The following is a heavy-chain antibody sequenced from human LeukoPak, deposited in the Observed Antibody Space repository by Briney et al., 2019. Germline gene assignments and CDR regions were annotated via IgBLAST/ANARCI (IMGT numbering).Heavy chain of an antibody. V-gene: IGHV1-46*01. CDR2: INPSGGST. D-gene: IGHD2-15*01. CDR3: AKVNEEGWELPADY. CDR1: GYTFTTYY. Sequence: ASVTVSCKASGYTFTTYYMHWVRQAPGQGLEWMGIINPSGGSTTYAQNFQGRVTMTRDTSTSAVYMEVSSLRAEDTAVYYCAKVNEEGWELPADYWGQGTLVTVSS. J-gene: IGHJ4*02.